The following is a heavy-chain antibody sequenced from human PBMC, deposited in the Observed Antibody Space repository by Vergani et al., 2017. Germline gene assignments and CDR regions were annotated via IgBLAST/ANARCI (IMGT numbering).Heavy chain of an antibody. Sequence: QLLESGGGLIQPGGSLRLSCAASGFTFNHYAMNWVRQAPGKGLEWVSGISGIGGSTYYAGSVKGRFTISRDSSKNTLYLQMNSLSAGDTAVYYCARANPRNSGYDYLYYYHAMDVWGQGTTVTVSS. CDR1: GFTFNHYA. J-gene: IGHJ6*02. CDR2: ISGIGGST. CDR3: ARANPRNSGYDYLYYYHAMDV. V-gene: IGHV3-23*01. D-gene: IGHD5-12*01.